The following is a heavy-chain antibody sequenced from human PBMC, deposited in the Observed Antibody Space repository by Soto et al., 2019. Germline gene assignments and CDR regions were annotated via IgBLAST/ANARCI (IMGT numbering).Heavy chain of an antibody. J-gene: IGHJ4*02. Sequence: EVQLVESGGGLVQPGGSLRLSCAASGFTVSSNHMSWVRQAPGKGLEWVSIIYSSGSTHYADFVKGRFTISRDNSNNTLYLQMNSLRDEDTAMYYCARDQVTMIRRVITPFDHCRQGTLVTVSS. D-gene: IGHD3-10*01. V-gene: IGHV3-66*01. CDR2: IYSSGST. CDR1: GFTVSSNH. CDR3: ARDQVTMIRRVITPFDH.